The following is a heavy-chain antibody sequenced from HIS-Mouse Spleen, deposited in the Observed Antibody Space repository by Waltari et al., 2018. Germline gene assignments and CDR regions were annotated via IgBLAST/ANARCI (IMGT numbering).Heavy chain of an antibody. CDR1: GGSISSSSYY. J-gene: IGHJ2*01. D-gene: IGHD6-13*01. Sequence: QLQLQESGPGLVKPSETLSLTCTVSGGSISSSSYYWGWIRQPPGKGLEWIGSIYYSGSTYYNPPLNSQVTIPVDTSKNQFPLKLSSVTAADTAVYYCAREIPYSSSWYDWYFDLWGRGTLVTVSS. V-gene: IGHV4-39*07. CDR3: AREIPYSSSWYDWYFDL. CDR2: IYYSGST.